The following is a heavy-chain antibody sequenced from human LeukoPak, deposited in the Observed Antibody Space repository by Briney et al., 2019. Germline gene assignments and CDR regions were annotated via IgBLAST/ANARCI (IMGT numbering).Heavy chain of an antibody. Sequence: SETLSLTCTVSGGSITSGGYYWSWIRQHPGKGLEWIGYIYYSGSTYYNPSLKSRVTISVDMSKNQVSLKLTSVTAADTAVYYCARAPASAGTIDYWGQGTLVTVSS. V-gene: IGHV4-31*03. CDR3: ARAPASAGTIDY. J-gene: IGHJ4*02. D-gene: IGHD6-13*01. CDR1: GGSITSGGYY. CDR2: IYYSGST.